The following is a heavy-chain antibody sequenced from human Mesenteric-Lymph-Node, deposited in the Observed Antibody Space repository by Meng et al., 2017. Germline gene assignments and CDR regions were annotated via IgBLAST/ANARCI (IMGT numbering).Heavy chain of an antibody. Sequence: GESLKISCAASEFTFNTYTMNWVRQAPGKGLEWVASISSTGLYIYYADSLKGRFTISRDNAKNSLYLQMNSLRAEDTAVYYCARDGHVLLWFGESEYYFDYWGQGTLVTVSS. D-gene: IGHD3-10*01. J-gene: IGHJ4*02. CDR2: ISSTGLYI. CDR3: ARDGHVLLWFGESEYYFDY. V-gene: IGHV3-21*01. CDR1: EFTFNTYT.